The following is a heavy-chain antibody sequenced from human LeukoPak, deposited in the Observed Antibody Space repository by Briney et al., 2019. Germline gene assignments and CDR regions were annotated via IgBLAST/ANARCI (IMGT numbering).Heavy chain of an antibody. Sequence: TGGSLRLSCAASGFTFSSYSMNWVRQAPGKGLEWVSSISSSSSYIYYADSVKGQFTISRDNAKNSLYLQMNSLRAEDTAVYYCARDKGGYGAFDIWGQGTMVTVSS. V-gene: IGHV3-21*01. CDR1: GFTFSSYS. J-gene: IGHJ3*02. CDR3: ARDKGGYGAFDI. CDR2: ISSSSSYI. D-gene: IGHD3-22*01.